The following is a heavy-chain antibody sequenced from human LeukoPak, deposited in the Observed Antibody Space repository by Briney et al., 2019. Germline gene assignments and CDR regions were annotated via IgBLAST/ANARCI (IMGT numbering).Heavy chain of an antibody. V-gene: IGHV3-7*01. CDR3: ARDWGYGLDC. CDR1: GFTFSNSW. D-gene: IGHD3-16*01. CDR2: IKQEGNKK. J-gene: IGHJ4*02. Sequence: GGSLRLSCAGSGFTFSNSWMSWVRQAPGKGLEWVANIKQEGNKKYYVDSVKARFTISRDNAINSLYLQMNSLRTEDTAVYYCARDWGYGLDCWGQGTLVTVSS.